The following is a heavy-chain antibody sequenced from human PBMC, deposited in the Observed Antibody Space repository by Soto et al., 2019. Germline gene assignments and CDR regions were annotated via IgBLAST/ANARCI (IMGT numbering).Heavy chain of an antibody. V-gene: IGHV4-59*01. J-gene: IGHJ5*02. CDR1: GGSISSYY. CDR3: ARGYNWNYGWFDP. CDR2: IYYSGST. Sequence: SETLSLPCTFSGGSISSYYWNWIRQPPGKGLEWIGYIYYSGSTNYNPSPKSRVTISVDTSKNQFSLKLSSVTAADTAVYYCARGYNWNYGWFDPWGQGTLVTVSS. D-gene: IGHD1-7*01.